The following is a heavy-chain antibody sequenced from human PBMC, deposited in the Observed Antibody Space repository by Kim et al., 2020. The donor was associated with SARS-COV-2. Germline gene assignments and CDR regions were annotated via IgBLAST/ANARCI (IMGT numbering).Heavy chain of an antibody. J-gene: IGHJ6*02. CDR3: ARFTTVVTPGYYGMDV. CDR2: INHSGST. Sequence: SETLSLTCAVYGGSFSGYYWSWIRQPPGKGLEWIGEINHSGSTNYNPSLKSRVTISVDTSKNQFSLKLSSVTAADTAVYYCARFTTVVTPGYYGMDVWGQGTTVTVSS. D-gene: IGHD4-17*01. V-gene: IGHV4-34*01. CDR1: GGSFSGYY.